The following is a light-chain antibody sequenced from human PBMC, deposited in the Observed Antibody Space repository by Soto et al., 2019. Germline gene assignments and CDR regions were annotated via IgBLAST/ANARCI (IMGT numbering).Light chain of an antibody. Sequence: EIVMTQSPATLSVSPGQRVTLTCRASQSVGNYLGWYQQKPGQAPRLLLYGASTRATGVPVRFSGSGSGTYFTLTFSSLQLEDFAVYYWQQYTGWPPRLTFGGGTKVEIE. J-gene: IGKJ4*01. CDR2: GAS. CDR3: QQYTGWPPRLT. V-gene: IGKV3-15*01. CDR1: QSVGNY.